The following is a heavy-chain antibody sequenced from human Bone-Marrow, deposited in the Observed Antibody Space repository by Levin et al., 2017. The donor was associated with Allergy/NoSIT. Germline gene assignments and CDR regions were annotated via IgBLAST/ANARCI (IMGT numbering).Heavy chain of an antibody. CDR3: AKNLNYGLGSYYKDYYMDV. V-gene: IGHV3-30*18. J-gene: IGHJ6*03. CDR2: NDGSVT. Sequence: PGGSLRLSCVASGFTFSNYVIHWVRQAPGKGLEWVASNDGSVTYYVDSVKGRFTISRDNSKNTLSLQMNDLRLEDTAVYYCAKNLNYGLGSYYKDYYMDVWGKGTTVTVSS. CDR1: GFTFSNYV. D-gene: IGHD3-10*01.